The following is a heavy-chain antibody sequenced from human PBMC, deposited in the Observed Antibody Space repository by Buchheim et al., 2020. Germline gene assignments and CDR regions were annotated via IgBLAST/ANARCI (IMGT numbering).Heavy chain of an antibody. Sequence: QVQLVESGGGVVQPGRSLRLSCVASGFSFSSFGMHWVRQAPGKGLEWVAVIPYDGSNKYYADSVKGRFTISRDNSKNTLYLQMNSLRAEDTAVYYCAPHSYGSSEYYYYMDVWGKGTT. CDR2: IPYDGSNK. J-gene: IGHJ6*03. CDR3: APHSYGSSEYYYYMDV. D-gene: IGHD5-18*01. CDR1: GFSFSSFG. V-gene: IGHV3-30*03.